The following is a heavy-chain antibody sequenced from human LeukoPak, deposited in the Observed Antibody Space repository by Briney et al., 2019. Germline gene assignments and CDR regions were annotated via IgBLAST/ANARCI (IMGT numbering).Heavy chain of an antibody. Sequence: GESLKTSCAASGFPFSDFYMSWIRPAPGKGLEFISYISGGGDTIFYADSVKGRFTISRDNAKNSLYLQMNSLRAEDTAVYYCARVHCSGGGCSSWGQGTLVTVSS. D-gene: IGHD2-15*01. J-gene: IGHJ4*02. V-gene: IGHV3-11*01. CDR1: GFPFSDFY. CDR3: ARVHCSGGGCSS. CDR2: ISGGGDTI.